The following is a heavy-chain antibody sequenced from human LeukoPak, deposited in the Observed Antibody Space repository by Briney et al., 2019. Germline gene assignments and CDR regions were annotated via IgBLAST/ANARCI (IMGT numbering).Heavy chain of an antibody. D-gene: IGHD3-10*01. V-gene: IGHV3-21*01. CDR3: ASPGAFDI. CDR2: ISTSSTYI. Sequence: GGSLRLSCAASGFTFSSYSMNWVRQAPGRGLEWVSSISTSSTYIYYADSVKGRFTISRDNAKNSLYLQMNSLRAEDTAVYYCASPGAFDIWGQGTIVSVSS. CDR1: GFTFSSYS. J-gene: IGHJ3*02.